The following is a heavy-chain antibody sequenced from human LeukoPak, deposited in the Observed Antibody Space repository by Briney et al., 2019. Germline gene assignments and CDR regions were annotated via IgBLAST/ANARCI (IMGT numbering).Heavy chain of an antibody. CDR1: GGSISSYY. J-gene: IGHJ4*02. CDR2: IYYSGST. Sequence: SETLSLTCTVSGGSISSYYWSWIRQSPGKGLEWIGYIYYSGSTNYNPSLKSRVTMSVDTSKNQFSLKLSSVTAADTAVYYCARDPYGRIGGIDYWGQGTLVTVSS. D-gene: IGHD4-17*01. CDR3: ARDPYGRIGGIDY. V-gene: IGHV4-59*01.